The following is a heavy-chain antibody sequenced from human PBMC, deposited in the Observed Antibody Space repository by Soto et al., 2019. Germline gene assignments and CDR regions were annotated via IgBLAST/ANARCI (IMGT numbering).Heavy chain of an antibody. D-gene: IGHD1-7*01. V-gene: IGHV3-15*07. CDR3: TTRPLTDWNYVEYYYYGMDV. J-gene: IGHJ6*02. CDR1: GFTFSNAW. Sequence: GGSLRLSCAASGFTFSNAWMNWVRQAPGKGLKWVGRIKSKTDGGTTDYAAPVKGRFTISRDDSKNTLYLQMNSLKTEDTAVYYCTTRPLTDWNYVEYYYYGMDVWGQGTTVTVSS. CDR2: IKSKTDGGTT.